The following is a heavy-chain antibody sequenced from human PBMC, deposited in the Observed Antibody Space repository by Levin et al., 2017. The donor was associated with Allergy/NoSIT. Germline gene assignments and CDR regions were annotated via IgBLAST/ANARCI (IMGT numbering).Heavy chain of an antibody. D-gene: IGHD4-17*01. V-gene: IGHV4-4*07. CDR1: GGSISSYY. Sequence: SQTLSLPCTVSGGSISSYYWSWIRQPAGKGLEWIGRIYTSGSSNYNPSLKSRVTMSVDTSKKQFSLKLTSVTAADTAVYYCARVTTVTPVYYYYGMDVWGQGTTVTVSS. CDR3: ARVTTVTPVYYYYGMDV. CDR2: IYTSGSS. J-gene: IGHJ6*02.